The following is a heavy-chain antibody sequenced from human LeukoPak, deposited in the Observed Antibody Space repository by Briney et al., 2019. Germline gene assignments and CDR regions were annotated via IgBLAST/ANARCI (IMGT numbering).Heavy chain of an antibody. CDR1: GFTFSSYV. CDR2: ISHDGII. V-gene: IGHV3-74*01. J-gene: IGHJ4*02. Sequence: PGGSLRLSCETAGFTFSSYVMHWVRRTPGKGLVWVSRISHDGIISYADSVKGRFTISRDNAKNTLTLQMNSLRVGDTAVHFCARDWVYKIDYWGRGTLVTVSS. CDR3: ARDWVYKIDY. D-gene: IGHD5-24*01.